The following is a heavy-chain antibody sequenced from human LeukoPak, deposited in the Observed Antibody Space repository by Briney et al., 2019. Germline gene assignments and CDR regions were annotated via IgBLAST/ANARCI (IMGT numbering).Heavy chain of an antibody. J-gene: IGHJ4*02. D-gene: IGHD2-21*01. Sequence: SGGSLRLSCAASGFTFSSYEMNWVRQAPGKGLEWISHISDIGDATYYADSVKGRFTISRDNSKNTVYLQMNSLRAEDTAVYYCTLYSYWGQGTLVTVSS. CDR2: ISDIGDAT. V-gene: IGHV3-23*01. CDR1: GFTFSSYE. CDR3: TLYSY.